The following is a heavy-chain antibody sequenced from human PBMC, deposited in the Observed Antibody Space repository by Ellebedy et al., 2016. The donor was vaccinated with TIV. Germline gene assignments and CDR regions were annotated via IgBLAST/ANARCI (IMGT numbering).Heavy chain of an antibody. Sequence: PGGSLRLSCAASGFTFSSYALSWVRQAPGRGLEWVSSISGSSVNTYYADSVKGRFTISTHNSRNTLYLQMTNLRTEDTAVYYCAKGSFPFGDKSERIYSFQYWGQGTLVTVSS. D-gene: IGHD3-10*01. CDR2: ISGSSVNT. J-gene: IGHJ4*02. V-gene: IGHV3-23*01. CDR3: AKGSFPFGDKSERIYSFQY. CDR1: GFTFSSYA.